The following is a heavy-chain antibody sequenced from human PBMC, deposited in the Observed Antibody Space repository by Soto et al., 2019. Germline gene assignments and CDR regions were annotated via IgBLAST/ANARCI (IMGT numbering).Heavy chain of an antibody. J-gene: IGHJ5*02. V-gene: IGHV6-1*01. CDR1: GDSVSSNSAA. D-gene: IGHD6-13*01. CDR2: TYYRSKWYN. CDR3: AREPEPSYSSSCYNWFDP. Sequence: PSQTLSLTCAISGDSVSSNSAAWNWIRQSPSRGLEWLGRTYYRSKWYNDYAVSVKSRITINPDTSKNQFSLQLNSVTPEDTAVYYCAREPEPSYSSSCYNWFDPWGQGTLVTVSS.